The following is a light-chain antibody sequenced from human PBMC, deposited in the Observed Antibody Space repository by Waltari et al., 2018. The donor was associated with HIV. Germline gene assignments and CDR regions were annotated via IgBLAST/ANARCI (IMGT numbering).Light chain of an antibody. CDR1: QSVLYNSNNKNY. V-gene: IGKV4-1*01. CDR2: WAS. CDR3: QQYYSAPPT. Sequence: DIVMTQYPDSLAVSLGERATINCKSSQSVLYNSNNKNYLAWYQQKPGQPPTLLIYWASSRESGVPDRFSGGGSGTDFTLTISSLQAEDVAVYYCQQYYSAPPTFGGGTKVEI. J-gene: IGKJ4*01.